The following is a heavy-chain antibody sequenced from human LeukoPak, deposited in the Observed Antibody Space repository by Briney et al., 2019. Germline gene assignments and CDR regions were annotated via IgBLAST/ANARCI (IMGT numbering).Heavy chain of an antibody. CDR2: IYYSGST. D-gene: IGHD2-2*01. CDR3: ARECSSTSCHSRFAFDI. V-gene: IGHV4-59*01. Sequence: SSETLSLTCTVSGGSISSYYWSWIRQPPGKGLVWIGYIYYSGSTNYNPSLKSRVTISVDTSKNQFSLKLSSVTAADTAVYYCARECSSTSCHSRFAFDIWGQGTMVTVSS. J-gene: IGHJ3*02. CDR1: GGSISSYY.